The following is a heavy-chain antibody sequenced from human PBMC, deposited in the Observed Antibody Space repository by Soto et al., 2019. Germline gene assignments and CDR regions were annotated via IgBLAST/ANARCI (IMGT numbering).Heavy chain of an antibody. CDR2: ISGSGGST. D-gene: IGHD3-10*01. CDR1: GFTFSSYA. CDR3: AKRLILLWFGELNLEFDY. Sequence: GGSLRLSCAASGFTFSSYAMSWVRQAPGKGLEWVSAISGSGGSTYYADSVKGRFTISRDNSKNTLYLQMNSLRAEDTAVYYCAKRLILLWFGELNLEFDYWGQGTLVTVSS. V-gene: IGHV3-23*01. J-gene: IGHJ4*02.